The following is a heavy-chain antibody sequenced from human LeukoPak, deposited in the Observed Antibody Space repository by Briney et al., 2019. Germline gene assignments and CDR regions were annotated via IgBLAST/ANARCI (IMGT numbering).Heavy chain of an antibody. CDR1: GLNFGDYA. V-gene: IGHV3-23*01. D-gene: IGHD4-17*01. CDR2: ISGSGGST. CDR3: AKERVLGLRPHFRHNYYFDY. Sequence: GGSLRLSCAASGLNFGDYAMSWVRQAPGKGLEWVSAISGSGGSTYYADSVKGRFTISRDNSKNTLYLQMNSLRAEDTAVYYCAKERVLGLRPHFRHNYYFDYWGQGTLVTVSS. J-gene: IGHJ4*02.